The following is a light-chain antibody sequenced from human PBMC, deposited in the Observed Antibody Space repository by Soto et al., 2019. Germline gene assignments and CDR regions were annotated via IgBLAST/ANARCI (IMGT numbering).Light chain of an antibody. Sequence: DLQMTQSPPSLSASVGDRVTVTCRASRDICNSLAWYQQRPGKSPKLLIYDASTLQSGVTARFSGSGSGTDFTLVISSLRPEDVATYYCQKYNSDPLTFGGGTKVEVK. J-gene: IGKJ4*01. CDR1: RDICNS. CDR3: QKYNSDPLT. V-gene: IGKV1-27*01. CDR2: DAS.